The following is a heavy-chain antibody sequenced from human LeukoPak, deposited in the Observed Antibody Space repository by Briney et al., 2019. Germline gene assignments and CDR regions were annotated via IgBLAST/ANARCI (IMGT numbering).Heavy chain of an antibody. CDR2: IHNRGST. J-gene: IGHJ6*02. CDR3: ARHGTSSDFYFAVDV. V-gene: IGHV4-59*08. Sequence: PSETLSLTCAVYSGSFSGYYWSWIRQSPGKGLDWIGYIHNRGSTSYNPSLKSRVTISVDTSKNQFSLRLSSVTAADTAVYYCARHGTSSDFYFAVDVWGQGTTVTVSS. D-gene: IGHD1-1*01. CDR1: SGSFSGYY.